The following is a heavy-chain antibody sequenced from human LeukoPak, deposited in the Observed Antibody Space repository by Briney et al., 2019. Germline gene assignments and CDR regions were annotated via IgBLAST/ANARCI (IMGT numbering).Heavy chain of an antibody. V-gene: IGHV4-34*01. D-gene: IGHD4-23*01. Sequence: SETLSLTCAVYGGSFSGYYWSWIRQPPGKGLEWIGEINHSGSTNYNPSLKSRVTISVDTSKNQFSLKLSSVTAADTAVYYCAREDWVRWNAFDIWGQGTMVTVSS. J-gene: IGHJ3*02. CDR1: GGSFSGYY. CDR2: INHSGST. CDR3: AREDWVRWNAFDI.